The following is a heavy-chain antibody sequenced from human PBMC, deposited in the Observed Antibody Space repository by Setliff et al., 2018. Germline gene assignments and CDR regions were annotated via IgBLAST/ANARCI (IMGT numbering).Heavy chain of an antibody. D-gene: IGHD3-10*01. CDR3: FGAGTCSY. Sequence: GGSLRLSCEASGFTLDDYYMTWIRQAPGKGLEWISYISSSGYTIYYANSVKGRFSISRDNAKNSLSLQMNNLRSEDTAVYYCFGAGTCSYWGQGTLVTVSS. CDR2: ISSSGYTI. V-gene: IGHV3-11*04. J-gene: IGHJ4*02. CDR1: GFTLDDYY.